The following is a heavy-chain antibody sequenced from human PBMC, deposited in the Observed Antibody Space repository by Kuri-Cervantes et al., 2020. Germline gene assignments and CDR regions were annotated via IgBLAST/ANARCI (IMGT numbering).Heavy chain of an antibody. J-gene: IGHJ4*02. V-gene: IGHV3-74*01. CDR1: GFTFSSYW. CDR3: ARGLLWFGELFLPQFDY. Sequence: GGSLRLSCAASGFTFSSYWMHWVRQAPGKGLVWVSRINSDGSSTSYADSVKGRFTISRDNSKNTLYVQMNSLRAEDTAVYYCARGLLWFGELFLPQFDYWGQGTLVTVSS. D-gene: IGHD3-10*01. CDR2: INSDGSST.